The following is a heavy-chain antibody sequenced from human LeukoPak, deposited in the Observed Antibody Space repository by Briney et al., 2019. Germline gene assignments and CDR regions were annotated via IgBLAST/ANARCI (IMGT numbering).Heavy chain of an antibody. CDR1: GFTFSSYG. CDR3: ARHLSSTADH. Sequence: GRSLRLSCAASGFTFSSYGMHWVRQAPGKGLEWVAVISSDGSSKYYADSVKGRFTISRDNSKNTLYLQMNSLRAEDTAVYYCARHLSSTADHWGQGTLVTVSS. CDR2: ISSDGSSK. D-gene: IGHD2-2*01. V-gene: IGHV3-30*19. J-gene: IGHJ4*02.